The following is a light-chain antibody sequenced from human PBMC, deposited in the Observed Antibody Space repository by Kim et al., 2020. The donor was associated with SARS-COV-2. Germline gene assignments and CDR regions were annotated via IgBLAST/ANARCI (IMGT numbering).Light chain of an antibody. Sequence: GRSVTISCTGTNSDVGDYDYVSWYRHHPGKAPKLMIYHFNKRPSGVPDRFSGSKSGNTASLTISGLQAEDEADYYCCSYAGNYKVVFGGGTQLTVL. CDR3: CSYAGNYKVV. J-gene: IGLJ3*02. CDR1: NSDVGDYDY. CDR2: HFN. V-gene: IGLV2-11*01.